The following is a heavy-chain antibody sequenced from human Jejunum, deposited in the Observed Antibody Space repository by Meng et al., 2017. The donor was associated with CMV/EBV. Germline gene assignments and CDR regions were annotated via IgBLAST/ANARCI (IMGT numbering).Heavy chain of an antibody. Sequence: QVRLVESGGVFVQPGGSLRLSCAASGFTFSSSAMHWVRQCPGKGLEWVSFIAHDRSTKTYTDSVKGRFTISRDDSKNTVYLEMNSLRVEDTAVYYCVKDLFYSFDYWGQGSLVTVSS. V-gene: IGHV3-30*02. CDR3: VKDLFYSFDY. CDR2: IAHDRSTK. D-gene: IGHD4-11*01. CDR1: GFTFSSSA. J-gene: IGHJ4*02.